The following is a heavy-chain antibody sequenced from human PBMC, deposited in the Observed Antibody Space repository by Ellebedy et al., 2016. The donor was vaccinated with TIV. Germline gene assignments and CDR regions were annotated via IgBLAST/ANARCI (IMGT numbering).Heavy chain of an antibody. CDR2: ISDDGRNK. CDR3: ARDLGHIWGSIEY. V-gene: IGHV3-30*03. J-gene: IGHJ4*02. CDR1: GFIFSNYG. Sequence: GESLKISCAASGFIFSNYGIHWVRQAPGKGRGRSAAISDDGRNKYYADSVKGRFSISRDNSKNKLYLQMNSLRAEDTAVYSCARDLGHIWGSIEYWGQGTLVSVSS. D-gene: IGHD3-16*01.